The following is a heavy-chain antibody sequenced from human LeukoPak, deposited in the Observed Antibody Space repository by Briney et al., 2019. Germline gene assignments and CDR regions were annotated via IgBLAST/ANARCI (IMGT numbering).Heavy chain of an antibody. V-gene: IGHV4-59*02. CDR3: ARSGEGGAY. Sequence: ASETLSLTCTVSGGSVSSHYWSWIRQPPGKGLEWIGYIYYSRSTIYSPSLQGRVTIKIDTSKNQFSLSLSSVTAADTAVYYCARSGEGGAYWGQGTLVTVSS. CDR2: IYYSRST. D-gene: IGHD2-15*01. J-gene: IGHJ4*02. CDR1: GGSVSSHY.